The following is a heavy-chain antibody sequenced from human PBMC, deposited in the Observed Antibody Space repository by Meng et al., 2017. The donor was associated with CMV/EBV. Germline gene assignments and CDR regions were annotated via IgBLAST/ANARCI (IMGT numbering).Heavy chain of an antibody. Sequence: SVKVSCKASGFTFTSSAVQWVRQARGQRLEWIGWIVVGSGNTNYAQKFHERVTITRDMSTSTAYMELSSLRSEDTAVYYCAADFGDYVVVAPYYYYGMDVWSQGTTVTVSS. CDR2: IVVGSGNT. CDR3: AADFGDYVVVAPYYYYGMDV. D-gene: IGHD2-15*01. V-gene: IGHV1-58*01. CDR1: GFTFTSSA. J-gene: IGHJ6*02.